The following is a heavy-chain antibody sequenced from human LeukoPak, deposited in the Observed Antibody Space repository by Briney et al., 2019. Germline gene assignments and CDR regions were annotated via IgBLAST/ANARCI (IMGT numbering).Heavy chain of an antibody. J-gene: IGHJ4*02. CDR2: ISYDGSNK. CDR3: ARDPSGSYFSSGIDY. D-gene: IGHD1-26*01. Sequence: GGSLRLSCAASGFTFSSCTMHWVRQAPGKGLEWVAVISYDGSNKYYADSVKGRFTISRDNSQNTLYLQVNSLRAEDTAVYYCARDPSGSYFSSGIDYWGQGILVTVPS. CDR1: GFTFSSCT. V-gene: IGHV3-30-3*01.